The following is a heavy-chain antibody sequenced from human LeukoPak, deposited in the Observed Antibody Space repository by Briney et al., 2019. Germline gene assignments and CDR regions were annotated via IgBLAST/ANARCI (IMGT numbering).Heavy chain of an antibody. CDR1: GGSISSSSYY. J-gene: IGHJ4*02. D-gene: IGHD3-10*01. Sequence: SETLSLTCTVSGGSISSSSYYWSWIRQPPGQGLEWLGCIFYSGSTNCNPSPKSRVTVSVDTSKNQFSLKLSFVTAADTAVYYCARHSSSGWGTYFDHWGQGTLVTVSS. CDR3: ARHSSSGWGTYFDH. CDR2: IFYSGST. V-gene: IGHV4-61*05.